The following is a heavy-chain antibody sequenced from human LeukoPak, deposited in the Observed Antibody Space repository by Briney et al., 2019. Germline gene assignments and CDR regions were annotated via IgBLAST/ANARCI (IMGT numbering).Heavy chain of an antibody. D-gene: IGHD2-15*01. Sequence: PGGSLRLSCAASGFAVSDSYMSWVRQVPGKGLEWVSFIYTGGNTYYADSVKGRFTISRDNCKNTLFLQMNSLRDDDTAVYYCAKSIGCSGGICYSADYYYYMDVWGKGTTVTVSS. CDR3: AKSIGCSGGICYSADYYYYMDV. CDR1: GFAVSDSY. CDR2: IYTGGNT. J-gene: IGHJ6*03. V-gene: IGHV3-53*01.